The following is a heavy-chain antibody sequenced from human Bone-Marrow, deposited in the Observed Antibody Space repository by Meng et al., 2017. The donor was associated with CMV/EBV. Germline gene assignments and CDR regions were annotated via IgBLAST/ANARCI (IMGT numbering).Heavy chain of an antibody. V-gene: IGHV1-24*01. D-gene: IGHD4-23*01. CDR2: FDPEEGET. J-gene: IGHJ4*02. CDR3: EIADDYGDNADLGL. Sequence: ASVKVSCKVSGYSVSDFAMHWVRQAPGRGLEWMGGFDPEEGETVYSQMFQGRVTMTEDTSTETAYLELTRLRSDDTAIYDCEIADDYGDNADLGLWGQGTLVTVSS. CDR1: GYSVSDFA.